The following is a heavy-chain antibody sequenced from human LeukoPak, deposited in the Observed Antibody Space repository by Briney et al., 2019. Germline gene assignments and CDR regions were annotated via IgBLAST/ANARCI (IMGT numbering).Heavy chain of an antibody. CDR1: GGSMSHYY. Sequence: SETLSLTCAVSGGSMSHYYWSWIRQPPGKGLEWIGEINHSGSTNYNPSLKSRVTISVDTSKNQFSLKLSSVTAADTAVYYCARVGADGSGFLFDYWGQGTLVTVSS. CDR3: ARVGADGSGFLFDY. CDR2: INHSGST. D-gene: IGHD3-10*01. J-gene: IGHJ4*02. V-gene: IGHV4-34*01.